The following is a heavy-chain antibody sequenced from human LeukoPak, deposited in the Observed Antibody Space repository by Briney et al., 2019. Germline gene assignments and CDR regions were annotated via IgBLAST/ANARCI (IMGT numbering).Heavy chain of an antibody. V-gene: IGHV3-9*01. J-gene: IGHJ4*02. CDR2: ISWNSGSI. Sequence: GGSLRLSCAASGFTFDDYAMHWVRQAPGKGLEWVSGISWNSGSIGYADSVKGRFTISRDNAKNSLYLQLNSLRAEDTAVYYCASTSATISNFDYWGQGTLVTVSS. D-gene: IGHD3-3*01. CDR3: ASTSATISNFDY. CDR1: GFTFDDYA.